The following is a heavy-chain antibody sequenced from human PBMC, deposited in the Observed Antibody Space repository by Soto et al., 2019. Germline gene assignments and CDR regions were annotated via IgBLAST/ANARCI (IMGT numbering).Heavy chain of an antibody. D-gene: IGHD1-7*01. CDR3: AKDPVVGTRRAFDI. CDR1: GFTFSNFA. V-gene: IGHV3-23*01. CDR2: ISGSGGST. Sequence: EVQLLESGGGLVQPGGSLRLSCAASGFTFSNFAMNWVRQAPGKGLEWVSAISGSGGSTYYADSVKGRFTISRDNSKNTLDLQMNSLRAADTAVSYCAKDPVVGTRRAFDIWGQGTMVTVAS. J-gene: IGHJ3*02.